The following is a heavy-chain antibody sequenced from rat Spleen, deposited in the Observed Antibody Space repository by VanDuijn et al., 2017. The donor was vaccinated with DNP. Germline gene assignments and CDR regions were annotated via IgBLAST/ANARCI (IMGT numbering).Heavy chain of an antibody. V-gene: IGHV2-30*01. CDR1: GFSLTSYN. D-gene: IGHD1-11*01. CDR2: IWTGGNT. CDR3: AREREWDYGGYDY. J-gene: IGHJ2*01. Sequence: QVQLKESGPGLVQPSQTLSLTCTVSGFSLTSYNVHWIRQPTGKGLEWMGVIWTGGNTDYNSALKSRLSISRDTSKSQVFLKMNSLQTEDIATYYCAREREWDYGGYDYWGQGVMVTVSS.